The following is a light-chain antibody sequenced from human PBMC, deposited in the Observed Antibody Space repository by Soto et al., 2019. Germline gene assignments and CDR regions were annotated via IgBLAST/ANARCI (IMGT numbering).Light chain of an antibody. J-gene: IGLJ1*01. CDR3: CSYAGSSTYV. CDR1: SSDVGGYNY. Sequence: QSALTQPRSVSGSPGQSVTISCTGTSSDVGGYNYVSWYQQHPGKAPKLLIFDVTERPSGIPDRFSGSKSGSTASLTISGLQAEDEADYYCCSYAGSSTYVFGTGTKVTVL. V-gene: IGLV2-11*01. CDR2: DVT.